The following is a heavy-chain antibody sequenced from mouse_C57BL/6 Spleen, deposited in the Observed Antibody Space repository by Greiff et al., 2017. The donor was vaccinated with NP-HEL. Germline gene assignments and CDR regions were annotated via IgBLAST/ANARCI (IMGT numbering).Heavy chain of an antibody. J-gene: IGHJ3*01. Sequence: QVQLKQSGAELVKPGASVKISCKASGYAFSSYWMNWVKQRPGKGLEWIGQIYPGDGDTNYNGKFKGKATLTADKSSSTAYMQLSSLTSEDSAVYFCAIVDSNPLGFAYWGQGTLVTVSA. CDR2: IYPGDGDT. V-gene: IGHV1-80*01. D-gene: IGHD2-5*01. CDR3: AIVDSNPLGFAY. CDR1: GYAFSSYW.